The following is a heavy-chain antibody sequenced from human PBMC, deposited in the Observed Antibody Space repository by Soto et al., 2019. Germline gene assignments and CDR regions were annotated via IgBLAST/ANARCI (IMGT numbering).Heavy chain of an antibody. CDR1: GFTFSSYA. CDR3: ANPHYGDYPFEY. Sequence: PGGSLRLSCAASGFTFSSYAMSWVRQAPGKGLEWVSAISGSGGSTYYADSVKGRFTISRDNSKNTLYLQMNSLRAEDTAIYYCANPHYGDYPFEYWGQGTLVTVSS. CDR2: ISGSGGST. V-gene: IGHV3-23*01. D-gene: IGHD4-17*01. J-gene: IGHJ4*02.